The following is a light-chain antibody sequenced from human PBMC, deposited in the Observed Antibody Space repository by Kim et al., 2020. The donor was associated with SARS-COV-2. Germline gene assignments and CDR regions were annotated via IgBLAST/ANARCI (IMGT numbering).Light chain of an antibody. CDR1: QSVSTY. J-gene: IGKJ3*01. CDR2: DAS. CDR3: QHRSSCRFS. V-gene: IGKV3-11*01. Sequence: DIVLTQSPATLSLSPGERATLSCRASQSVSTYLAWYQQRPGQAPRVLIYDASNRATGIPARFSGSGSGTDFTLTISSLQPEDFAVYYCQHRSSCRFSFG.